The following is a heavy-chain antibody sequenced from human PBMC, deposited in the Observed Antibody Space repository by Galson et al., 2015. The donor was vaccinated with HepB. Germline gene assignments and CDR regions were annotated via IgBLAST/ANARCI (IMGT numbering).Heavy chain of an antibody. J-gene: IGHJ5*02. Sequence: SLRLSCAASGFTFSSYGMHWVRQAPGKGLEWVAVIWYDGSKKYYADSVKGRFTISRDNSKNTVYLQTNSLRAEDTAVYYCARDRGSSSWYWFDPWGQGTLVTVSS. CDR2: IWYDGSKK. V-gene: IGHV3-33*01. D-gene: IGHD6-13*01. CDR1: GFTFSSYG. CDR3: ARDRGSSSWYWFDP.